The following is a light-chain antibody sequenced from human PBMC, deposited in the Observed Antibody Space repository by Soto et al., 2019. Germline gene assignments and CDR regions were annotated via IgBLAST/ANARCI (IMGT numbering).Light chain of an antibody. CDR2: SDN. CDR3: GAWDDSLNGVL. J-gene: IGLJ2*01. V-gene: IGLV1-44*01. Sequence: QSVLTQPPSASGTPGQRVTISCSGSSSNIGRNSVNWYQHVLGTAPKLLIYSDNQRPPGVPDRFSGSRSGASVSLAISGLHSEDEADYYCGAWDDSLNGVLFGGGTKLTVL. CDR1: SSNIGRNS.